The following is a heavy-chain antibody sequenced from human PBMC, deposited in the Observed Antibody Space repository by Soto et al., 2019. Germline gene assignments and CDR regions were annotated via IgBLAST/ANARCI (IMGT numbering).Heavy chain of an antibody. D-gene: IGHD2-15*01. CDR2: ISGSGGST. V-gene: IGHV3-23*01. CDR3: AKCLSMPGGSWSRPGY. CDR1: GFTFSSYA. Sequence: GGSLRLSCAASGFTFSSYAMSWVRQAPGKGLEWVSAISGSGGSTYYADSVKGRFTISRDNSKNTLYLQMNSLRAEDTAVYYCAKCLSMPGGSWSRPGYWCQGTLVTVFS. J-gene: IGHJ4*02.